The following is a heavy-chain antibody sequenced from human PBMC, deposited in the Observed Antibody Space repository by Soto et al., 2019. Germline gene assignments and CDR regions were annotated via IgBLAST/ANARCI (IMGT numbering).Heavy chain of an antibody. J-gene: IGHJ4*02. Sequence: SETLSLTCTVSGGSVSSGSYYWSWIRQPPGKGLEWIGYIYYSGSTNYNPSLKSRVTISVDTSKNQFSLKLSSVTAADTAVYYCARDRVSSGWYVWGQGTLVTVSS. CDR1: GGSVSSGSYY. CDR3: ARDRVSSGWYV. V-gene: IGHV4-61*01. CDR2: IYYSGST. D-gene: IGHD6-19*01.